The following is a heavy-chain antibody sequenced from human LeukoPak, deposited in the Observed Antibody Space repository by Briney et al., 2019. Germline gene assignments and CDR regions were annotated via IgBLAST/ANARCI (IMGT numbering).Heavy chain of an antibody. D-gene: IGHD4/OR15-4a*01. CDR3: ARDKAPDDYGDSFYMDV. J-gene: IGHJ6*03. Sequence: PGGSLRLSCAASGFTFSSYAMSWVRQAPGKGLEWVSFISSSSSYIYYADSLKGRFTISRDNAKNSLYLQMNSLRAEDTAVYYCARDKAPDDYGDSFYMDVWGKGTTVTVSS. CDR2: ISSSSSYI. CDR1: GFTFSSYA. V-gene: IGHV3-21*01.